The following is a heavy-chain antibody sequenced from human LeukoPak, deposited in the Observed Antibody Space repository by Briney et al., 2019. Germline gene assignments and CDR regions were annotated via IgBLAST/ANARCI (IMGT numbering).Heavy chain of an antibody. J-gene: IGHJ3*02. Sequence: GGSLRLSCAASGFTFSSYGIHRVRQAPGKGLEWVAFIRYDGSNKYYADSVKGRFTISRDNSKNTLYLQMNSLRAEDTAVYYCAKGEINAFGPPWDAFDIWGQGTMVTVSS. V-gene: IGHV3-30*02. D-gene: IGHD3/OR15-3a*01. CDR3: AKGEINAFGPPWDAFDI. CDR1: GFTFSSYG. CDR2: IRYDGSNK.